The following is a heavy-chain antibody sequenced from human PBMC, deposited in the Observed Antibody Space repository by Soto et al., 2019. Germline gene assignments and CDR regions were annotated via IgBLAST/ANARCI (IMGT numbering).Heavy chain of an antibody. Sequence: QVPLVQSGAEVKKPGASVKVYCKASGYTFTSYGISWVRQAPGQGLEWMGWISAYNGNTNYAQKLQGRVTMTTDTSTSTAYMELRSLRSDDTAVYYCASDYPSRFGELLYIYWGQGTLVTVSS. J-gene: IGHJ4*02. D-gene: IGHD3-10*02. CDR1: GYTFTSYG. V-gene: IGHV1-18*01. CDR2: ISAYNGNT. CDR3: ASDYPSRFGELLYIY.